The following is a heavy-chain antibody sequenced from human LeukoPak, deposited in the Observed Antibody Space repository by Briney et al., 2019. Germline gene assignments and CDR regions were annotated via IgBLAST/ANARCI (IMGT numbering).Heavy chain of an antibody. V-gene: IGHV4-61*02. CDR3: ARMGYYYGSGSYYNSIYNWFDP. D-gene: IGHD3-10*01. J-gene: IGHJ5*02. Sequence: SETLSLTCSVSGASITSGTYYYNWIRQPAGKGLEWLGRIYTRGSTYYNPSLKSRVTISVDTSKNQFSLKLSSVTAADTAVYYCARMGYYYGSGSYYNSIYNWFDPWGQGTLVTVPS. CDR1: GASITSGTYY. CDR2: IYTRGST.